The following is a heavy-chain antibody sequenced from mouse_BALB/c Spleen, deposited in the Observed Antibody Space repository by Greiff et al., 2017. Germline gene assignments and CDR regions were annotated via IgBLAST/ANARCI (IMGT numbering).Heavy chain of an antibody. D-gene: IGHD1-1*01. CDR3: ARHDTTGLRGYFDV. CDR2: ISNGGGST. CDR1: GFTFSSYT. J-gene: IGHJ1*01. V-gene: IGHV5-12-2*01. Sequence: EVKLMESGGGLVQPGGSLKLSCAASGFTFSSYTMSWVRQTPEKRLEWVAYISNGGGSTYYPDTVKGRFTISRDNAKNTLYLQMSSLKSEDTAMYYCARHDTTGLRGYFDVWGAGTTVTVSS.